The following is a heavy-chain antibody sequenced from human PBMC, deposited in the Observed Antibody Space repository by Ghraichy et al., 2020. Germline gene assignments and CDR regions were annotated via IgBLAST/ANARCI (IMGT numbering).Heavy chain of an antibody. V-gene: IGHV1-2*02. J-gene: IGHJ4*02. Sequence: ASVKVSCKASGYTFTGYYMHWVRQAPGQGLEWMGWINPNSGGTNYAQKFQGRVTMTRDTSISTAYMELSRLRSDDTAVYYCAITRGFGESWFDYWGQGTLVNVSS. D-gene: IGHD3-10*01. CDR2: INPNSGGT. CDR3: AITRGFGESWFDY. CDR1: GYTFTGYY.